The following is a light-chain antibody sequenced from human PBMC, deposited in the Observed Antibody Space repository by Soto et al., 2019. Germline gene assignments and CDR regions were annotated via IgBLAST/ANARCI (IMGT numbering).Light chain of an antibody. Sequence: QSVLTQPPSASGSPGQSVTISCTGTSSDVGGYNYVSWYQQRPGKVPKVIIYEVTKRPSGVPDRFSGSKSGNTASLTVSGLQAEDEADYFCSSYANNNNMLVFGTGTKV. CDR3: SSYANNNNMLV. J-gene: IGLJ1*01. V-gene: IGLV2-8*01. CDR1: SSDVGGYNY. CDR2: EVT.